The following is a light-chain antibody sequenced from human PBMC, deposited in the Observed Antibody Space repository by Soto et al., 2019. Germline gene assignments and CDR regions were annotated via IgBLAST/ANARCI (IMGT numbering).Light chain of an antibody. CDR3: QQYGDSPPT. Sequence: EIVLTQAPGTLSLSPGERASLSCRASQSGSSSTSVAWYQQKTGQAPRLLIYGASSRAVGVPDRFSGSGSGTDFTLTISRLEPEDFAVYYCQQYGDSPPTLGGGTKV. CDR2: GAS. J-gene: IGKJ4*01. V-gene: IGKV3-20*01. CDR1: QSGSSSTS.